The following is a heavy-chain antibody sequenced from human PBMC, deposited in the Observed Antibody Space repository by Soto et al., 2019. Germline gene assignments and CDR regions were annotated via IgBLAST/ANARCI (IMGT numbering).Heavy chain of an antibody. CDR2: IYYSGST. J-gene: IGHJ3*02. D-gene: IGHD3-10*01. V-gene: IGHV4-59*11. Sequence: SETLSLTCTVSCGSISSHYWSWIRQPPGKGLEWIGYIYYSGSTNYNPPLKSRVTISVDTSKNQFSLKLSSVTAADTAVYYCARRYGSAFDIWGQGTMVTVS. CDR3: ARRYGSAFDI. CDR1: CGSISSHY.